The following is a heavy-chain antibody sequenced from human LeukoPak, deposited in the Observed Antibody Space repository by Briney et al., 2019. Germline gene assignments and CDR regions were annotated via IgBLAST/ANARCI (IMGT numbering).Heavy chain of an antibody. J-gene: IGHJ6*02. CDR1: GFTFSDYY. Sequence: GGSLRLSCAASGFTFSDYYMSWIRQAPGKGLEWVSYISSSGSTIYYADSVKGRFTISRDNAKNSLYLQMNSLRAEDTAVYYCARDIPGSSGYFYGMDVWGQGTTVTVSS. V-gene: IGHV3-11*04. D-gene: IGHD3-22*01. CDR2: ISSSGSTI. CDR3: ARDIPGSSGYFYGMDV.